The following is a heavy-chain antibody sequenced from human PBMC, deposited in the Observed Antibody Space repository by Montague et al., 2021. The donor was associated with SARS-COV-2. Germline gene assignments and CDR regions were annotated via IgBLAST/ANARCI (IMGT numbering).Heavy chain of an antibody. J-gene: IGHJ4*02. CDR2: ITWNGITT. CDR3: TRGFRGGPFDC. V-gene: IGHV3-20*04. D-gene: IGHD3-10*01. Sequence: SLRLSCAASGFTFDVYGMSWIRQVPGKGLEWVAGITWNGITTGYADAVKGRFTISRDNAKKSLYLEVKSLRAEDTALYYCTRGFRGGPFDCWGQGSLVTVSS. CDR1: GFTFDVYG.